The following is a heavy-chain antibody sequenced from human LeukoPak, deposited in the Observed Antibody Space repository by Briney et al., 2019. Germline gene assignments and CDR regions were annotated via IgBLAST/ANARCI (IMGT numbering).Heavy chain of an antibody. CDR1: GYTFTSYA. D-gene: IGHD1-1*01. CDR3: ARTQLAPHVQEWFDP. V-gene: IGHV1-3*03. Sequence: ASVKVSCKASGYTFTSYAMHWVRQAPGQRLEWMGWINAGNGNTKYSQEFQGRVTITRDTSASTAYMEQSSLRSEDMAVYYCARTQLAPHVQEWFDPWGQGTLVTVSS. J-gene: IGHJ5*02. CDR2: INAGNGNT.